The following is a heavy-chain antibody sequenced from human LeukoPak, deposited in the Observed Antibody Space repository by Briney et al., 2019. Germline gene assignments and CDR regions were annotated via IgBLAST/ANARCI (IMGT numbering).Heavy chain of an antibody. Sequence: SETLSLTCAVYGGSFSGYYWGWIRQPPGKGLEWIGSIYYSGSIYHNPSLKGRVTISVDTSKNQFSLKLSSVTAADTAVYFCARLPYYYDSSGYYPTWYYFDYWGQGTLVTVSS. CDR2: IYYSGSI. CDR3: ARLPYYYDSSGYYPTWYYFDY. D-gene: IGHD3-22*01. CDR1: GGSFSGYY. V-gene: IGHV4-39*01. J-gene: IGHJ4*02.